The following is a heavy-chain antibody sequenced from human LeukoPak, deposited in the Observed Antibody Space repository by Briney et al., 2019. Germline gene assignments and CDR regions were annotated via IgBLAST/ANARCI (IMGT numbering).Heavy chain of an antibody. CDR3: ALYRSSRDYYYYYMDV. J-gene: IGHJ6*03. D-gene: IGHD6-13*01. CDR1: GGSISSYY. Sequence: PSETLSLTCTVSGGSISSYYWSWIRQPPGKGLEWIGYIYYSGSTNYNPSLQSRVTISVDTSKNQFSLRLRSVIAADTAVYYCALYRSSRDYYYYYMDVWGKGTTVTVSS. V-gene: IGHV4-59*01. CDR2: IYYSGST.